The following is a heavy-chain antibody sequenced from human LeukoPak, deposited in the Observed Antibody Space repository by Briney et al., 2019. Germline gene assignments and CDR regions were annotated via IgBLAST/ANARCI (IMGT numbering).Heavy chain of an antibody. CDR2: IYYSGST. CDR1: GGSISSSSYY. Sequence: SETLSLTCTVSGGSISSSSYYWGWIRQPPGKGLEWIGSIYYSGSTYYNPSLKSRVTISVDTSKNQFSLKLNSVTAADTAVYYCARDPGIAAHLGIWGQGTMVTVSS. J-gene: IGHJ3*02. CDR3: ARDPGIAAHLGI. V-gene: IGHV4-39*02. D-gene: IGHD6-13*01.